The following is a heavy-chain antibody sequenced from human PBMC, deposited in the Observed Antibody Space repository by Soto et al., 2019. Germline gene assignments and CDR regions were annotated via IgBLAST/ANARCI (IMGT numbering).Heavy chain of an antibody. CDR1: GFTFDDYA. CDR2: ISWNSGNI. D-gene: IGHD5-18*01. V-gene: IGHV3-9*01. CDR3: VRSKGGYSYGTPFDY. Sequence: GGSLRLSCAASGFTFDDYAMFWFRQVLGKGLEWVSSISWNSGNIGYADSVKGRFTTSRDNAENSLYLQMNSLRPEDTALYYCVRSKGGYSYGTPFDYWGQGT. J-gene: IGHJ4*02.